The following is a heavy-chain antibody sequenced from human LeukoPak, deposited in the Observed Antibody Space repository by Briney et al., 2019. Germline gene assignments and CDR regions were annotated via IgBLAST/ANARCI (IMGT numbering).Heavy chain of an antibody. J-gene: IGHJ4*02. Sequence: GASVKVSCKASAYTFTSCAMHWVRQAPGQRLEWMGWINAGNGNTKYSEKFQGRVTITRDTSASTAYMELSSLRSEDTAVYYCARDVSKWGGSVPGYWGQGTLVTVSS. CDR2: INAGNGNT. D-gene: IGHD3-16*01. V-gene: IGHV1-3*01. CDR3: ARDVSKWGGSVPGY. CDR1: AYTFTSCA.